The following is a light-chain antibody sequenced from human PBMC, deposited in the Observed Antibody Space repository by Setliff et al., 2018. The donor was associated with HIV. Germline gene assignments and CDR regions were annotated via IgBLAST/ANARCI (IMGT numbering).Light chain of an antibody. Sequence: VLTQPPPTSGTPGQRVTISCSGSSSNIGSNTVNWYKQVPGAAPKLLIYKNNQRPSGVPDRFSGSKSGASASLAIRGLQSDDEADYYCAAWDDSLSVFVFGTGTKVTVL. CDR1: SSNIGSNT. V-gene: IGLV1-44*01. J-gene: IGLJ1*01. CDR3: AAWDDSLSVFV. CDR2: KNN.